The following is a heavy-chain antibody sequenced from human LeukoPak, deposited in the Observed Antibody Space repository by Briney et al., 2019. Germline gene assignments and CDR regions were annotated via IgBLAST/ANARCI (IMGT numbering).Heavy chain of an antibody. CDR1: GLTFSSYV. CDR2: ISGTGGST. V-gene: IGHV3-23*01. J-gene: IGHJ4*02. CDR3: SPPRGDSSGYYYVY. Sequence: GGSLRLSCTASGLTFSSYVMSWVRQVPGKGLEWVSTISGTGGSTFYADSVKGRFTISRDNSKSTMYLQMNSLRAEDTATYYCSPPRGDSSGYYYVYWGQGTLVTVSS. D-gene: IGHD3-22*01.